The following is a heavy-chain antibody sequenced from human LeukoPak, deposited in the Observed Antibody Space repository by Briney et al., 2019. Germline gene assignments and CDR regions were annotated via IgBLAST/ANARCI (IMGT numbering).Heavy chain of an antibody. J-gene: IGHJ4*02. V-gene: IGHV3-23*01. CDR1: GFTFSDYA. CDR3: VKKSSACSHYFDF. CDR2: ISGSGGST. Sequence: GGSLRLSCAASGFTFSDYAMSWVRQAPGKGLEWVSTISGSGGSTYYADSVKGRFIMSRDNSKNTLYLQMNSLRAEDTAVYYCVKKSSACSHYFDFWGQGTLVTVSS. D-gene: IGHD2-21*01.